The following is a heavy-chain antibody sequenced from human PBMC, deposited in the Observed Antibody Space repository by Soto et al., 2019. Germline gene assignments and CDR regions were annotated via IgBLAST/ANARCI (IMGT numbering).Heavy chain of an antibody. D-gene: IGHD7-27*01. V-gene: IGHV4-31*03. CDR3: ARVWGMTPDY. CDR1: GGSISSGGYY. Sequence: QVQLRESGPGLVKPSQTLSLTCTVSGGSISSGGYYWSWIRQHPGKGLEWIGHFYYSGSTYYNPSLKSRVTMSVDTSKNQFSLKLSSVTAADTAMYYCARVWGMTPDYWGQGTLVTVSS. CDR2: FYYSGST. J-gene: IGHJ4*02.